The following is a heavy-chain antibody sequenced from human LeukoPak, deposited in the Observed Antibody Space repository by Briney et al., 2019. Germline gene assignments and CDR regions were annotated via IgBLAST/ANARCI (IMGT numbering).Heavy chain of an antibody. V-gene: IGHV1-46*01. J-gene: IGHJ4*02. D-gene: IGHD3-22*01. Sequence: ASVRVSCKASGYTFTSYYMSWVRQAPGQGLEWMGMINPSGGSTNYAQKFQGRVTVTRDTSTSTVYMELSSLRSEDTAVYYCARGSINYNSGGYYDNPPLDYWGQGTLVTVSS. CDR1: GYTFTSYY. CDR3: ARGSINYNSGGYYDNPPLDY. CDR2: INPSGGST.